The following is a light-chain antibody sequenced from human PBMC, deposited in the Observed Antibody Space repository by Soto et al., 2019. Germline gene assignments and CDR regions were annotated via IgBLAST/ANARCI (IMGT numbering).Light chain of an antibody. CDR3: CSYAGSYPFVV. J-gene: IGLJ2*01. V-gene: IGLV2-11*01. CDR1: SSDIVGYNY. Sequence: QSALTQPRSVSGSPGQGVTISCTGTSSDIVGYNYVSWYQQHPGKAPKLMIYDVSKRPSGVPDRFSGSKSGNTASLTISGVQAEDEADYYCCSYAGSYPFVVFGGGTQLTFL. CDR2: DVS.